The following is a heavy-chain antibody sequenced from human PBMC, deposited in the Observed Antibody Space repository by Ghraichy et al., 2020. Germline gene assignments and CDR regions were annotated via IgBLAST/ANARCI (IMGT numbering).Heavy chain of an antibody. J-gene: IGHJ3*02. CDR1: GGTFSSYA. D-gene: IGHD6-19*01. CDR2: IIPIFGTA. V-gene: IGHV1-69*13. CDR3: ARTLQWLDAFDI. Sequence: SVKVSCKASGGTFSSYAISWVRQAPGQGLEWMGGIIPIFGTANYAQKFQGRVTITADESTSTAYMELSSLRSEDTAVYYCARTLQWLDAFDIWGQGTMVTVSS.